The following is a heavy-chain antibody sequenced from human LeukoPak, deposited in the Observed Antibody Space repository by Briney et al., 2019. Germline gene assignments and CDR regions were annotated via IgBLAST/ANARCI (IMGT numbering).Heavy chain of an antibody. D-gene: IGHD2-2*01. J-gene: IGHJ2*01. CDR3: ARVQYQLLRTDWYFDL. CDR1: GYTFTGYY. Sequence: ASVKVSCKASGYTFTGYYMHWVRQAPGQGLEWMGWINPNSGGTNYAQKFQGRVAMTRDTSISTAYMELSRLRSDDTAVYYCARVQYQLLRTDWYFDLWGRGTLVTVSS. CDR2: INPNSGGT. V-gene: IGHV1-2*02.